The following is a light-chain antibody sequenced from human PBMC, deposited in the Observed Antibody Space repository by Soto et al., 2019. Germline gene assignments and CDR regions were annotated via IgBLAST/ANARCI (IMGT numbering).Light chain of an antibody. Sequence: EIVMTQSPSTLSVSPWERSTLAFRASQSVRSNLAWYQQKPGQAPRLLIYGASTRATGIPARFSGSGSGTEFTLTISRLEPEDFAVYYCQQYGSSGTFGQGTKVDIK. J-gene: IGKJ1*01. CDR3: QQYGSSGT. CDR1: QSVRSN. CDR2: GAS. V-gene: IGKV3-15*01.